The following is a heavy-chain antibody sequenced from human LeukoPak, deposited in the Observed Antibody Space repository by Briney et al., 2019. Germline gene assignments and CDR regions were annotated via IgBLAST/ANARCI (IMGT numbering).Heavy chain of an antibody. CDR2: ISYDGSNK. CDR1: GFTFSSYA. V-gene: IGHV3-30-3*01. Sequence: PGRSLRLSCAASGFTFSSYAMHWVRQAPGKGLEWVAVISYDGSNKYYADSVKGRFTISRDNSQNTLYLQINSLRAEDTAVYYCARDGQGWLMSIGYHYFDYWGQGTLVTVSS. CDR3: ARDGQGWLMSIGYHYFDY. J-gene: IGHJ4*02. D-gene: IGHD2-15*01.